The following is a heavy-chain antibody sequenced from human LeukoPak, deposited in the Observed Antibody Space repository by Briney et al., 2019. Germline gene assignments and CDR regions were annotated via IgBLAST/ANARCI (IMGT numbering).Heavy chain of an antibody. CDR1: GFTLSDYW. Sequence: GGSLRLSRVASGFTLSDYWMHWVRQAPGKGLVWVSRINTDGSTTGYADSVKGRFTISRDNAKNTLYLQMSSLRAEDTAVYYCARGFLDFDSWGQGTLVTVSS. J-gene: IGHJ4*02. D-gene: IGHD3-3*01. CDR3: ARGFLDFDS. CDR2: INTDGSTT. V-gene: IGHV3-74*01.